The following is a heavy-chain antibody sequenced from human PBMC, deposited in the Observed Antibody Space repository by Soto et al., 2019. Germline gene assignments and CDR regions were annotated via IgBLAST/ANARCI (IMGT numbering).Heavy chain of an antibody. D-gene: IGHD6-13*01. J-gene: IGHJ6*03. V-gene: IGHV1-69*13. CDR3: AREGRGSLGIAAAGDSPYYYYYYMDV. CDR2: IIPIFGTA. CDR1: GGTFSSYA. Sequence: ASVKVSCKASGGTFSSYAISWVRQAPGQGLEWMGGIIPIFGTANYAQKFQGRVTITADESTSTAYMELSSLRSEDTAVYYCAREGRGSLGIAAAGDSPYYYYYYMDVWGKGTTVTVSS.